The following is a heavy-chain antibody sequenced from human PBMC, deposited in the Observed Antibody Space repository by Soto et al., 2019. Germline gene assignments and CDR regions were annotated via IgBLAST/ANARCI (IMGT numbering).Heavy chain of an antibody. CDR1: GGTFSSYA. D-gene: IGHD3-22*01. CDR3: ARAGIGYDSSGYYHFDY. V-gene: IGHV1-69*01. Sequence: KVSCKASGGTFSSYAISWVRQAPGQGLEWMGGIIPIFGTANYAQKFQGRVTITADESTSTAYMELSSLRSEDTAVYYCARAGIGYDSSGYYHFDYWGQGTLVTVSS. J-gene: IGHJ4*02. CDR2: IIPIFGTA.